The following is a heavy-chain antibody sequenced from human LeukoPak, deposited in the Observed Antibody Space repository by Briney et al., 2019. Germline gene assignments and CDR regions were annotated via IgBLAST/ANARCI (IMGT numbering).Heavy chain of an antibody. D-gene: IGHD3-3*02. V-gene: IGHV3-30*03. J-gene: IGHJ5*02. CDR3: PIHFDP. Sequence: GRSLRLSCAGSGFTFSNSGMHWVRQAPGKGLEWVAVISHDGSSKYHADSVKGRFTISRDNSTNTLYLQMNSLRAENTALYYGPIHFDPCGPGTPCTVSS. CDR1: GFTFSNSG. CDR2: ISHDGSSK.